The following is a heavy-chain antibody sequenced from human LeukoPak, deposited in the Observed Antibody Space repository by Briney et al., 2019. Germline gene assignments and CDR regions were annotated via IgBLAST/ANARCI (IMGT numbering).Heavy chain of an antibody. Sequence: GSLGLSCAASGFTFSSYWMSWVRQAPGKGLEWVANIKQDGSEKYYVDSVKGRFTISRDNAKNSLYLQMNSLRAEDTAVYYCARGPLTGSGYDWLFDYWGQGTLVTVSS. CDR2: IKQDGSEK. V-gene: IGHV3-7*03. D-gene: IGHD5-12*01. CDR3: ARGPLTGSGYDWLFDY. CDR1: GFTFSSYW. J-gene: IGHJ4*02.